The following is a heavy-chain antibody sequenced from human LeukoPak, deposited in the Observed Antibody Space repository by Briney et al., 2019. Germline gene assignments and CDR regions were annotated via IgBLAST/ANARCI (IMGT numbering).Heavy chain of an antibody. CDR2: TYYRSKWYN. D-gene: IGHD3-10*01. Sequence: SQTLSLTCAISGDSVSSNSAAWNWIRQSPSRGLEWLGRTYYRSKWYNDYAVSVKSRITINPDTSKNQFSLQLNSVTPEDTAVYYCARFPLWFGEPEYYMDVWGKGTTVTVSS. J-gene: IGHJ6*03. CDR1: GDSVSSNSAA. V-gene: IGHV6-1*01. CDR3: ARFPLWFGEPEYYMDV.